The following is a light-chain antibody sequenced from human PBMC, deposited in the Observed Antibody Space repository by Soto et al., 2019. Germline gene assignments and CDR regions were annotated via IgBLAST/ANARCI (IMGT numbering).Light chain of an antibody. J-gene: IGKJ1*01. CDR3: HQYRSSPPWA. V-gene: IGKV3-20*01. CDR1: QSVSSIY. Sequence: EIVLTQSPDTLSLSPGERATLSCRATQSVSSIYLAWYQQKPGQAPRLLIYGASKRATGIPDRFSGSGSGTDFTPTISRLEPGDFAVYYWHQYRSSPPWAFGQGTKVEIK. CDR2: GAS.